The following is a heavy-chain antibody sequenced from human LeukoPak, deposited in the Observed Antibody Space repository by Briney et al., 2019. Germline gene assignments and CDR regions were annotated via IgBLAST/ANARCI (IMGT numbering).Heavy chain of an antibody. CDR2: IYYSGST. CDR3: AREMYYDILTGNLYWYFDL. CDR1: GDSISSSTYY. D-gene: IGHD3-9*01. J-gene: IGHJ2*01. V-gene: IGHV4-39*02. Sequence: SETLSLTCPVSGDSISSSTYYWGWIRQPPGKGLEWIGTIYYSGSTYYNPSLKSRVTISVDRSKNQFSLKVFSVTAADTAVYYCAREMYYDILTGNLYWYFDLWGRGTLVTVSS.